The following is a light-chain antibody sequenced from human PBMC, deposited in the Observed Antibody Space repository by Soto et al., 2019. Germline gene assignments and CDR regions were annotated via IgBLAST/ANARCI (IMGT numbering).Light chain of an antibody. J-gene: IGKJ1*01. CDR3: QQFNSYPWT. CDR2: DAS. Sequence: AIQLTQSPSSLSASVGDRVTITCRASQGIRSAIAWYQQKPGKAPKLLIYDASSLESGVPSRFSGSGSGTDFTLSISSLQPEDFATYYSQQFNSYPWTFGQGTKVEIK. CDR1: QGIRSA. V-gene: IGKV1-13*02.